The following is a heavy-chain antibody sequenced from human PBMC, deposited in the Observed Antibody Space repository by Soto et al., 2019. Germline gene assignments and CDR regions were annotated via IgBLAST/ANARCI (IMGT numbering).Heavy chain of an antibody. CDR1: GFTFSSYG. CDR2: ISYDGSNK. D-gene: IGHD6-25*01. V-gene: IGHV3-30*18. J-gene: IGHJ6*02. Sequence: QVQLVESGGGVVQPGRSLRLSCEASGFTFSSYGMHWVRQAPGKGLEWVAVISYDGSNKYYADSVKGRFTISRDNSKNTLYLQMNSLRAEDTAVYYCAKDLLRPGRAYGMDVWGQGTTVTVSS. CDR3: AKDLLRPGRAYGMDV.